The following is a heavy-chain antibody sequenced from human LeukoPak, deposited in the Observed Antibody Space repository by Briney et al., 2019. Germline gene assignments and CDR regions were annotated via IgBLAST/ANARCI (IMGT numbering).Heavy chain of an antibody. CDR2: IWYDGSNK. CDR3: ARDADYDSSGYYYPENASDI. J-gene: IGHJ3*02. D-gene: IGHD3-22*01. CDR1: GFTFSSYG. V-gene: IGHV3-33*01. Sequence: GGSLRLSCAASGFTFSSYGMHWVRQAPGKGLEWVAVIWYDGSNKYYADSVKGRFTISRDNSKNTLYLQMNSLRAEDTAVYYCARDADYDSSGYYYPENASDIWGQGTMVTVSS.